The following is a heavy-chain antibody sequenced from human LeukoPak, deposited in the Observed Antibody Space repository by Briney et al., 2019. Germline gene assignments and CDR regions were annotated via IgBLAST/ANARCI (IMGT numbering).Heavy chain of an antibody. CDR1: GGSISSNSYY. CDR3: ARHFAPEAWFQAP. V-gene: IGHV4-39*01. Sequence: PSETLSLTCTVSGGSISSNSYYWGWIRQPPGKGLEWIGSIHYSGSTYYNPSLKSRVTISVDTSKNQFSLNLSSVTAADTAVYYCARHFAPEAWFQAPWGQGTLVTVSS. D-gene: IGHD3-10*01. CDR2: IHYSGST. J-gene: IGHJ5*02.